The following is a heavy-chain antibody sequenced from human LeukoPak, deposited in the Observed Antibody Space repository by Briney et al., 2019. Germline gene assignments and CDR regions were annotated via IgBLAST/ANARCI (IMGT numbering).Heavy chain of an antibody. CDR1: GFTFSSYS. Sequence: GGSLRLSCAASGFTFSSYSMNWVRQAPGKGLDWVSSISSSSSYIYYADSVKGRFTISRDNAKNSLYLQMNSLRAEDTAVYYCARDWVTIFGVAPGAFDIWGQGTMVTVSS. CDR2: ISSSSSYI. J-gene: IGHJ3*02. CDR3: ARDWVTIFGVAPGAFDI. D-gene: IGHD3-3*01. V-gene: IGHV3-21*01.